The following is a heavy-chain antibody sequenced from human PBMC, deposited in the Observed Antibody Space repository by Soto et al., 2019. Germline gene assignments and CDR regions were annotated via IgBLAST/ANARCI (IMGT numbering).Heavy chain of an antibody. J-gene: IGHJ4*02. CDR3: ARVFTAAAGTPIDY. Sequence: EVQLVESGGGLVKPGGSLRLSCAASGFTFSSYSMNWVRQAPGKGLEWVSSISSRSSYIYYADSVKGRFTISRDNAKNSLYLQMNSLRAEDTAVYYCARVFTAAAGTPIDYWGQGTLVTVSS. D-gene: IGHD6-13*01. CDR1: GFTFSSYS. V-gene: IGHV3-21*01. CDR2: ISSRSSYI.